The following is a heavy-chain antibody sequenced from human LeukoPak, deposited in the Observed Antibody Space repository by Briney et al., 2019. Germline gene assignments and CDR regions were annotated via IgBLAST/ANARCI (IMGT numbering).Heavy chain of an antibody. CDR2: ISGSGGST. Sequence: GGSLRLSCAASGFTFSSYAMSWVRQAPGKGLEWVSAISGSGGSTYYADSVKCRFTISRDNSKNTLYLQMNSLRAEDTAVYYCAKGRIPRGSGYLPSFDYWGQGTLVTVSS. CDR3: AKGRIPRGSGYLPSFDY. D-gene: IGHD3-3*01. V-gene: IGHV3-23*01. J-gene: IGHJ4*02. CDR1: GFTFSSYA.